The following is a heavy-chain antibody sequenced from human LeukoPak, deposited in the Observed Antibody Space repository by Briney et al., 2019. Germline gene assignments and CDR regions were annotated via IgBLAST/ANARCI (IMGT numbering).Heavy chain of an antibody. D-gene: IGHD3-10*01. CDR1: GYTFTGYY. V-gene: IGHV1-2*02. Sequence: GASVKVSCKASGYTFTGYYMHWVRQAPGQGPEWMGWINPNSGGTNYAQKFQGRVTMTRDTSISTAYMELSRLRSDGTAVYYCARLALLWFGELSLQDYWGQGTLVTVSS. CDR2: INPNSGGT. J-gene: IGHJ4*02. CDR3: ARLALLWFGELSLQDY.